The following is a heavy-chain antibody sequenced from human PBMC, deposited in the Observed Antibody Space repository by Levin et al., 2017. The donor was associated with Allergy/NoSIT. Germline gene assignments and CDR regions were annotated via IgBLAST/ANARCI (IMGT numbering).Heavy chain of an antibody. Sequence: GESLKISCKVSGYSFINYWIGWVRRMPGKGLEWVGIIYPGDSDTIYSPSFQGQVTISADNSITTAYLQWSSLKASDTATYYCARRGRDCSSTKCDFHLDYWGQGTRVTVSS. CDR3: ARRGRDCSSTKCDFHLDY. J-gene: IGHJ4*02. CDR2: IYPGDSDT. V-gene: IGHV5-51*01. D-gene: IGHD2-2*01. CDR1: GYSFINYW.